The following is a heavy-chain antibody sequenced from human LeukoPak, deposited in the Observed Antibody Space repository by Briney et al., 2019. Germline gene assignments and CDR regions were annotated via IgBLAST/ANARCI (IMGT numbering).Heavy chain of an antibody. V-gene: IGHV4-39*07. J-gene: IGHJ4*02. D-gene: IGHD3-10*01. CDR3: GRGVWVRGEPNFDY. CDR1: GGSISSSSYY. CDR2: VYYSGST. Sequence: PSETLSLTCTVSGGSISSSSYYWGWIRQPPGKGLEWIGSVYYSGSTYYNPSLKSRVTISVDTSKNQFSLKLSSVTAADTAVYYCGRGVWVRGEPNFDYWGQGTLVTVSS.